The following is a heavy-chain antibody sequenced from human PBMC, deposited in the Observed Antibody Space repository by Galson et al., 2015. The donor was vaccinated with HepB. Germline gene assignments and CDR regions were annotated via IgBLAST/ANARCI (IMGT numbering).Heavy chain of an antibody. CDR2: LVGRGDVT. D-gene: IGHD1-26*01. V-gene: IGHV3-23*01. Sequence: SLRLSCAGSGFTFSSYAMSWVRQAPGKGLEWVSGLVGRGDVTYYADSVKGRFTISRDNSKNTLYLQLDSLRVEDTAVYYCAKDQAGIVGATLAYYYGMDVWGQGTPVTVSS. J-gene: IGHJ6*02. CDR1: GFTFSSYA. CDR3: AKDQAGIVGATLAYYYGMDV.